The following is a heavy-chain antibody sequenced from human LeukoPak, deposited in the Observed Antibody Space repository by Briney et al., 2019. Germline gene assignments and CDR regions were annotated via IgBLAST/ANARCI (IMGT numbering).Heavy chain of an antibody. CDR2: ISTGDGRT. D-gene: IGHD6-13*01. CDR1: GFTFSSYA. CDR3: ARDHIAAASDY. V-gene: IGHV3-23*01. J-gene: IGHJ4*02. Sequence: GASLRLSCAASGFTFSSYAMSWVRQTPGKGLEWVSTISTGDGRTYYADSVKGRFTIFRDNSKNTLYLQMNSLRAEDTAVYYCARDHIAAASDYWGQGTLVTVSS.